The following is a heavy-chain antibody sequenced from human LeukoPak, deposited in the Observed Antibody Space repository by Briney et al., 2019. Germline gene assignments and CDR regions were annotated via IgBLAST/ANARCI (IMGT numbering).Heavy chain of an antibody. CDR1: GYTFTGYY. Sequence: ASVKVSCKASGYTFTGYYMHWVRQAPGQGLGWMGWINPNSGGTNYAQKFQGRVTMTRDTSISTAYMELSRLRSDDTAVYYCAKIYGSGRNWFDPWGQGTLVTVSS. D-gene: IGHD3-10*01. J-gene: IGHJ5*02. V-gene: IGHV1-2*02. CDR2: INPNSGGT. CDR3: AKIYGSGRNWFDP.